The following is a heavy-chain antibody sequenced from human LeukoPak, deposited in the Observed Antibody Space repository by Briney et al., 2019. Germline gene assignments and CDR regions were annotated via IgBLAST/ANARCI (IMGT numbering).Heavy chain of an antibody. D-gene: IGHD2-2*01. V-gene: IGHV3-7*01. Sequence: GGSLRLSCVVSGFTLSSDWMSWVRQAPGKGLEWVANIKKDGIEKYYVESVKGRFTISRDNAKNSLSLQMNSLRAEDTAVYYCARGRYSSRSGGYYFDIWGQGTLVTVSS. CDR1: GFTLSSDW. CDR3: ARGRYSSRSGGYYFDI. CDR2: IKKDGIEK. J-gene: IGHJ4*02.